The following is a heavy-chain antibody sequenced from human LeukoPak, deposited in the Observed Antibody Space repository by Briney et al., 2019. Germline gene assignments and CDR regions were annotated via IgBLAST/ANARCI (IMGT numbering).Heavy chain of an antibody. CDR3: ARTRRYPDY. Sequence: SETLSLTCIVSGGSISNYYWSWIRQPPGKGLEWIGYIYYSGGTNNNPSLKSRVTISVDTSKNQFSLKLSSVTAADTAVYYCARTRRYPDYWGQGTLVTVSS. CDR2: IYYSGGT. J-gene: IGHJ4*02. V-gene: IGHV4-59*01. CDR1: GGSISNYY. D-gene: IGHD3-16*01.